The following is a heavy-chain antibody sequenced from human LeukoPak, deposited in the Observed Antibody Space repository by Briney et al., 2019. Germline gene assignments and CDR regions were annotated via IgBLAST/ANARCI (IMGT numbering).Heavy chain of an antibody. J-gene: IGHJ5*02. CDR2: INHSGST. Sequence: PSETLSLTCTVSGGSISSYYWSWIRQPPGKGLEWIGEINHSGSTNYNPSLKSRVTISVDTSKNQFSLKLSSVTAADTAVYYCARRRSSSWYLKLRSNWFDPWGQGTLVTVSS. V-gene: IGHV4-34*01. CDR3: ARRRSSSWYLKLRSNWFDP. D-gene: IGHD6-13*01. CDR1: GGSISSYY.